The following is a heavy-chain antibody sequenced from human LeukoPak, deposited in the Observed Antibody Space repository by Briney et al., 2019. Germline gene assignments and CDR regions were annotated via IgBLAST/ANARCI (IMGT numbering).Heavy chain of an antibody. CDR2: IYPGDSDT. D-gene: IGHD3-22*01. CDR3: ARSPDLYDSSGYYSDY. CDR1: GYSFTSYW. Sequence: GESLKISCKGSGYSFTSYWIGWVRQMPGKGLEWMGIIYPGDSDTRYSPSFQGQVTISADKSISTAYLQWSSLKASDTAMYYCARSPDLYDSSGYYSDYWGQGTLVTVSS. J-gene: IGHJ4*02. V-gene: IGHV5-51*01.